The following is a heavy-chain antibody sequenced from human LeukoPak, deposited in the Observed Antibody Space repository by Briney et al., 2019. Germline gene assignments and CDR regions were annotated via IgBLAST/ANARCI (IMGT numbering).Heavy chain of an antibody. CDR2: ISKDGSNK. J-gene: IGHJ4*02. V-gene: IGHV3-30*04. CDR3: AKAPNFDWFPSDY. D-gene: IGHD3-9*01. CDR1: GFTFSGYA. Sequence: GGSLRLSCAASGFTFSGYAMHWVRQAPGGGLEWVASISKDGSNKYYADSVRGRFSISRDNSKNTLYLQMNSLRAEDTAVYYCAKAPNFDWFPSDYWGQGTLVTVSS.